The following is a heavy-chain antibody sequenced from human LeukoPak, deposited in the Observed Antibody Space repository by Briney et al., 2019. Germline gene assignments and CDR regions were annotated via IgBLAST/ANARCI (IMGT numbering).Heavy chain of an antibody. CDR3: ARVMRIAVAGTDY. D-gene: IGHD6-19*01. CDR2: ITSSSSTM. Sequence: GGSLRLSCAACGFTFISYSMIWVRQAPGKGLEWVSSITSSSSTMYYADSVKGRFTISRDNAKNSLFLQLNSLTDEDTAVYYCARVMRIAVAGTDYWGQGTLVTVSS. V-gene: IGHV3-48*02. J-gene: IGHJ4*02. CDR1: GFTFISYS.